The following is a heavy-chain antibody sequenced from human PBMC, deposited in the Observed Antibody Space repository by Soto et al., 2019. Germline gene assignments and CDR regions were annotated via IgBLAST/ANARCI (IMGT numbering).Heavy chain of an antibody. CDR1: GGTFSTYT. CDR3: ARHYDP. CDR2: IIPIFGTP. J-gene: IGHJ5*02. V-gene: IGHV1-69*01. Sequence: QVQLVQSGAEVKKPGSSVKVSCKASGGTFSTYTISWVRQAPGQGLEWMGGIIPIFGTPNYAQKFQGRVTVTADESTNSSYMELTSLTSEDTAVYYFARHYDPCGHGTLVTGSS.